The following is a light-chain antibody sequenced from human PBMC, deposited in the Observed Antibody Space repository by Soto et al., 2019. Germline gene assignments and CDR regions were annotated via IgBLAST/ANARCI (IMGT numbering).Light chain of an antibody. CDR2: AAS. J-gene: IGKJ1*01. CDR3: LQDYNYPQT. CDR1: QSISSW. Sequence: DIQMTQSPSTLSASVGDRVTITCRASQSISSWLAWYQQKPGKATKLLIYAASSLQSGVPSRFSGSGSGTDFTLTISRLQPEDGETYEGLQDYNYPQTFGQGTKVDIK. V-gene: IGKV1-5*01.